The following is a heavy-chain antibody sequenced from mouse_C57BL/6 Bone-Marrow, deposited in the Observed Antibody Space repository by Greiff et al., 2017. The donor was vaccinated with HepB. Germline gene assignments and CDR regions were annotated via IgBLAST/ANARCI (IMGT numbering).Heavy chain of an antibody. CDR3: TTSSYGYVSY. Sequence: EVQLQQSGAELVRPGASVKLSCTASGFNIKDDYMHWVKQRPEQGLEWIGWIEPENGDTEYASKFQGKATITADTSSNTAYLQLRSLTSEDTAVYYCTTSSYGYVSYWGQGTTLTVSS. CDR1: GFNIKDDY. V-gene: IGHV14-4*01. D-gene: IGHD2-9*01. CDR2: IEPENGDT. J-gene: IGHJ2*01.